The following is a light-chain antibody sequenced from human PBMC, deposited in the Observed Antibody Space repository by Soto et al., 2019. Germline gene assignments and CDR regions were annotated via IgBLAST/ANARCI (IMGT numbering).Light chain of an antibody. Sequence: QSVLTQPPSASGTPGQRVSISCSGSSSNIGTNYVYWYQHFPGTAPKLLIYRNNQRPSGVPDRFSASKSGTSASLVISGLRSEDEAEYYCAAWDDSLSVLFGGGTKLTVL. CDR2: RNN. CDR3: AAWDDSLSVL. V-gene: IGLV1-47*01. CDR1: SSNIGTNY. J-gene: IGLJ3*02.